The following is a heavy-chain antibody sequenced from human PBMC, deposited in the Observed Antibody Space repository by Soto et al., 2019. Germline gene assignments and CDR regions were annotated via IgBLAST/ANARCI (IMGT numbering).Heavy chain of an antibody. D-gene: IGHD2-8*01. CDR1: GFTFSSYG. V-gene: IGHV3-23*01. Sequence: GGSLRLSCAASGFTFSSYGISWIRLSPGKGLGWVSVISGGGDTTYYTPSVKGQFTISRDDFRNTLYLQMNSLRTEDTAIYYCAKLRDFVVLPAGILDYWGPGTLVTVS. CDR3: AKLRDFVVLPAGILDY. J-gene: IGHJ4*02. CDR2: ISGGGDTT.